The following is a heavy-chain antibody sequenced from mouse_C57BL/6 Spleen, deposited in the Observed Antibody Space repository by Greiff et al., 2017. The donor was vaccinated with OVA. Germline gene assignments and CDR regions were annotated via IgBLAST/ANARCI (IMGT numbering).Heavy chain of an antibody. V-gene: IGHV1-15*01. Sequence: VKLMESGAELVRPGASVTLSCKASGYTFTDYEMHWVKQTPVHGLEWIGAIDPETGGTAYNQKFKGKAILTADKSSSTAYMELRSLTSEDSAVYYCTRELLAYWGQGTLVTVSA. CDR2: IDPETGGT. CDR1: GYTFTDYE. CDR3: TRELLAY. D-gene: IGHD1-1*01. J-gene: IGHJ3*01.